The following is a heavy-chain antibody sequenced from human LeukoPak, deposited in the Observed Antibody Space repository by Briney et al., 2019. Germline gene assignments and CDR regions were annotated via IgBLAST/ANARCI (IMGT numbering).Heavy chain of an antibody. CDR1: GFTLSDRY. CDR2: SRNKANSYTT. CDR3: TRCSTGTRLYYFDY. Sequence: PGGSLRLSCTASGFTLSDRYIDWVRQAPGKGLEWVGRSRNKANSYTTEYAASAKGRFTISRDESKNLLYLQMNSLKTEDTAVYYCTRCSTGTRLYYFDYWGQGTLVTVSS. V-gene: IGHV3-72*01. J-gene: IGHJ4*02. D-gene: IGHD1/OR15-1a*01.